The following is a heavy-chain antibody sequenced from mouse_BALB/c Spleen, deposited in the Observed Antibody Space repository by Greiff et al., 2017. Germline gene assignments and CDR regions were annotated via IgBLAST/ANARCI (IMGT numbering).Heavy chain of an antibody. CDR1: GFSLTSYG. CDR2: IWAGGST. J-gene: IGHJ4*01. Sequence: VHLVESGPGLVAPSQSLSITCTVSGFSLTSYGVHWVRQPPGKGLEWLGVIWAGGSTNYNSALMSRLRISKDNSKSQVFLKMNSLQTDDTAMYYCARGGYGNYGGYAMDYWGQGTSVTVSS. CDR3: ARGGYGNYGGYAMDY. D-gene: IGHD2-1*01. V-gene: IGHV2-9*02.